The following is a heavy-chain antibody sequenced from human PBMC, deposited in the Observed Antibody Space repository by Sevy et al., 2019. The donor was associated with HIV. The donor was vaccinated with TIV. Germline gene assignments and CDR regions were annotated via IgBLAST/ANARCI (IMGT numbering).Heavy chain of an antibody. Sequence: GGSLRLSCAASGFTSSTHAMHWVRQAPGKGLEWVALISYDGSSQFYAGSVKGRFTLSRDISKNTLYLEMNSLRVEDTAVYFCARDAGYSTGWYAGYWGQGTLVTVSS. D-gene: IGHD6-19*01. CDR2: ISYDGSSQ. V-gene: IGHV3-30-3*01. CDR1: GFTSSTHA. J-gene: IGHJ4*02. CDR3: ARDAGYSTGWYAGY.